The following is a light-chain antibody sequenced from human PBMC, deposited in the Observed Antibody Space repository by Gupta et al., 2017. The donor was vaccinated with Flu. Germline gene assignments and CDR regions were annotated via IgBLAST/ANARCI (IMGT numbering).Light chain of an antibody. CDR3: QAWDRSTGV. V-gene: IGLV3-1*01. J-gene: IGLJ1*01. CDR2: QDD. Sequence: SYELLQPPAVSVSPGQTASITCSGDKLGDKYTCWYQQKPGQSPVLVIYQDDRRPSGIPERFSGSNSGNTATLTISGTQSIDEADYYCQAWDRSTGVFGTGTKVTVL. CDR1: KLGDKY.